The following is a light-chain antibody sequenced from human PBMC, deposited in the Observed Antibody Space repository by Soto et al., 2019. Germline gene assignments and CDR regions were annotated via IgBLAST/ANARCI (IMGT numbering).Light chain of an antibody. CDR1: QSVSSN. V-gene: IGKV3-15*01. Sequence: EIVMTQSPATLSVTPGERATLSCRASQSVSSNLAWYQQKPGQAPRLLIYGASTRATGIPARFSGSGSGTEFTLTISSLLPEDFATYYCLQDFNYPITFGQGTRLEIK. CDR3: LQDFNYPIT. CDR2: GAS. J-gene: IGKJ5*01.